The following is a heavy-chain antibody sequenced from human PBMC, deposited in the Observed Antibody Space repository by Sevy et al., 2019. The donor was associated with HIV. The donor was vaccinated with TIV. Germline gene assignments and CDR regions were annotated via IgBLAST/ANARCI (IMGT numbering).Heavy chain of an antibody. D-gene: IGHD1-26*01. CDR3: ARDSGNYPYYFDY. V-gene: IGHV4-61*01. CDR2: FHYSGTT. J-gene: IGHJ4*01. CDR1: GGSISGGNYF. Sequence: LSLTWTVSGGSISGGNYFWSWIRQSPGKGLEWIGYFHYSGTTNYNPSLKSRVTISVDTSKNQFSLKLRSVTAADTAVYYCARDSGNYPYYFDYWGQGTLVTVSS.